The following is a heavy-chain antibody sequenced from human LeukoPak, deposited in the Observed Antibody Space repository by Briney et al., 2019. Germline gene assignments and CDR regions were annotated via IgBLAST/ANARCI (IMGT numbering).Heavy chain of an antibody. Sequence: TGGSLRLSCSASGFTFSSYAMHWVRQAPGKGLEYVSAISSNGGSTYYADSVKGRFTISRDNSKNTLYLQMSSLRAEDTAVYYCVTYCSGGSCYSGRGYWGQGTLVTVSS. CDR3: VTYCSGGSCYSGRGY. CDR2: ISSNGGST. D-gene: IGHD2-15*01. CDR1: GFTFSSYA. J-gene: IGHJ4*02. V-gene: IGHV3-64D*06.